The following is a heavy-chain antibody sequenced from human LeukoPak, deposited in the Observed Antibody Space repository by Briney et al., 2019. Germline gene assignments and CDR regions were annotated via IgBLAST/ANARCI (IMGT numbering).Heavy chain of an antibody. CDR1: GFTFSSYA. V-gene: IGHV3-30-3*01. J-gene: IGHJ4*02. CDR2: ISYDGSNK. CDR3: ARDKWLARIVVVPAAILGY. Sequence: GGSLRLSCAASGFTFSSYAMHWVRQAPGKGPEWVAVISYDGSNKYYTDSVKGRFTISRDNSKNTLYLQMNSLRAEDTAVYYCARDKWLARIVVVPAAILGYWGQGTLVTVSS. D-gene: IGHD2-2*02.